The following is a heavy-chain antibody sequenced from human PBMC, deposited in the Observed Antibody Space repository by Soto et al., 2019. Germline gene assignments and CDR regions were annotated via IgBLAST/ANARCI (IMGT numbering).Heavy chain of an antibody. J-gene: IGHJ6*02. D-gene: IGHD2-2*01. CDR1: GGTFSSYA. V-gene: IGHV1-69*01. Sequence: QVQLVQSGAEVKKPGSSVNVSCKASGGTFSSYAISCVRQAPGQGLEWMGGIIPISGTTNYAQKVQGRVTITADETTSTAYMELSSLRSEDTAVYYCARSQGSSTIVEIYYYYYYGMDVRGQGTTVTVSS. CDR3: ARSQGSSTIVEIYYYYYYGMDV. CDR2: IIPISGTT.